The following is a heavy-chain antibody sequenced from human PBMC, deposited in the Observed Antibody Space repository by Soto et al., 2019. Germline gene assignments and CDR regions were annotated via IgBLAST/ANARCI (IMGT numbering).Heavy chain of an antibody. V-gene: IGHV4-31*03. J-gene: IGHJ4*02. CDR2: IYYSGST. CDR3: AAQSGEFDF. Sequence: PSETLSLTCTVSGGSISSGGYYWSWIRQHPGKGLEWIGHIYYSGSTYYNPSLKSRITISVDTSKNQFSLNLSSVTAADTAVYYCAAQSGEFDFWGQGTLVTVSS. CDR1: GGSISSGGYY.